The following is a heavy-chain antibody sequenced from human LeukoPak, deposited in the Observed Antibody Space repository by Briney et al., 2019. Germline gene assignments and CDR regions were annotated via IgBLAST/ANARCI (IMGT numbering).Heavy chain of an antibody. CDR2: IYYSGST. J-gene: IGHJ5*02. Sequence: PSETLSLTCTVSGGSISSYYWSWIRQPPGKGLEWIGYIYYSGSTNYNPSLKSRVTISVDTSKNQFSLKLSSVTAADTAVYYCARHGDGGNDNWFDPWGQGTLVTVSS. CDR3: ARHGDGGNDNWFDP. D-gene: IGHD4-23*01. V-gene: IGHV4-59*08. CDR1: GGSISSYY.